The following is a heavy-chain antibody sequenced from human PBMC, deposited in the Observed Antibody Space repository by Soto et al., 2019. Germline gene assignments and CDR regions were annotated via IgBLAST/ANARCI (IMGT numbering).Heavy chain of an antibody. J-gene: IGHJ6*03. CDR1: GGSFSGYY. Sequence: SETLSLTCAVYGGSFSGYYWSWIRQPPGKGLEWIGEINHSGSTNYNPSLKSRVTISVDTSKNQFSLKLSSVTAADTAVYYCARGARELRDYYYYYMDVWGKGTTVTVSS. CDR3: ARGARELRDYYYYYMDV. CDR2: INHSGST. V-gene: IGHV4-34*01. D-gene: IGHD1-7*01.